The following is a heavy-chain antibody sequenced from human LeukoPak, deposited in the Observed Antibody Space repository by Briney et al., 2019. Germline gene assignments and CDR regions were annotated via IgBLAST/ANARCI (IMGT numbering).Heavy chain of an antibody. CDR1: GHSFAIYW. Sequence: GEPLTISCKYVGHSFAIYWIGWVCQVPGKGLESMGIIYPADSDTRYSPSFQGQVTISADRSTNTAHLQWSSLKASDTAMYYCARHKANWGSGRDCWGQGTLVTVSS. V-gene: IGHV5-51*01. J-gene: IGHJ4*02. CDR2: IYPADSDT. CDR3: ARHKANWGSGRDC. D-gene: IGHD7-27*01.